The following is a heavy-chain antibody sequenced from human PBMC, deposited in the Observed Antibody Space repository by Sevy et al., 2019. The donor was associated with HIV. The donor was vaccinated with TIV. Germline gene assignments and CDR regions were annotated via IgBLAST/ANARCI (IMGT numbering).Heavy chain of an antibody. J-gene: IGHJ4*02. Sequence: GGSLRLSCAASGFTFSADWMNWVRQAPGKGLEWVANIKSDGSDKHYVDSVEGRFTISSDNAKNSLYLQMNSLRVEDTAVYYCAQEVFGRFDSWGQGTLVTVSS. CDR1: GFTFSADW. D-gene: IGHD3-16*01. V-gene: IGHV3-7*01. CDR2: IKSDGSDK. CDR3: AQEVFGRFDS.